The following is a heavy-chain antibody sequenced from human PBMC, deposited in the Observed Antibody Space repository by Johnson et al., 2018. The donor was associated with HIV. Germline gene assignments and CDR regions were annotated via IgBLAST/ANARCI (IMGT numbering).Heavy chain of an antibody. CDR2: IKQDGTEK. Sequence: VQLVESGGGFVQPGGSLRLSCAASGFTFSSYWMSWVRQAPGKGLEWVANIKQDGTEKYYVDSVKGRFTISRDNAKNSLYLQMNSLRAEDTAVYYCAKVREAAAGLDAFDIWGQGTMVTVSS. V-gene: IGHV3-7*05. CDR3: AKVREAAAGLDAFDI. D-gene: IGHD6-13*01. CDR1: GFTFSSYW. J-gene: IGHJ3*02.